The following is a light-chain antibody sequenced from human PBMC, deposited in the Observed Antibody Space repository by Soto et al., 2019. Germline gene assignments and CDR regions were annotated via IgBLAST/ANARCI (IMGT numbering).Light chain of an antibody. CDR2: KAS. Sequence: DIQMTQSPSTMSASVGYRFTITCRASQSISSWLAWYQQKPGKAPKFLIYKASTLESGVPSRFSGSGSGTEFTLTISSVQPDDFATYYCKQYNTYSNFGQGTRLEIK. J-gene: IGKJ5*01. CDR1: QSISSW. V-gene: IGKV1-5*03. CDR3: KQYNTYSN.